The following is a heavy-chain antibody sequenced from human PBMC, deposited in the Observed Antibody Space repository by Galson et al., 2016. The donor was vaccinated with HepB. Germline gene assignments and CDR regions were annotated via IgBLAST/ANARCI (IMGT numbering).Heavy chain of an antibody. V-gene: IGHV3-30-3*01. Sequence: SLRLSCAASGFSLKSFHMHWVRQAPGKGLEWVALVPNDGGNKQYADSVKGRFTISRDSSENTKHLQMNSLRVEDTALYYCATERGSSGAAAWFDPWGQGTLVTVSS. CDR3: ATERGSSGAAAWFDP. CDR2: VPNDGGNK. D-gene: IGHD6-6*01. J-gene: IGHJ5*02. CDR1: GFSLKSFH.